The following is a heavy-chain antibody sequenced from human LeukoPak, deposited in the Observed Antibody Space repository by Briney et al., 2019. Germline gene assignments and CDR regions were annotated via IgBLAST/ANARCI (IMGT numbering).Heavy chain of an antibody. CDR3: ARDVHGGAFDY. Sequence: GGSLRLSCAASGFDFSSYWMNWVRQAPGKGLEWVANINQDGSAKYYVDSVKGRFTFSRDNAMNSLFLQMNSLRAEDTAVYYCARDVHGGAFDYWGQGTLVTVSS. CDR2: INQDGSAK. J-gene: IGHJ4*02. V-gene: IGHV3-7*01. D-gene: IGHD4-23*01. CDR1: GFDFSSYW.